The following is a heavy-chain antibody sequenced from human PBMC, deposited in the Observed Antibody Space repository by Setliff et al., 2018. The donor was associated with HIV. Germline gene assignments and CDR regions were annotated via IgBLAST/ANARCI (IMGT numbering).Heavy chain of an antibody. CDR2: ISSSGSSI. CDR1: AYSFSSYE. D-gene: IGHD3-16*01. V-gene: IGHV3-48*03. J-gene: IGHJ4*02. Sequence: PGGSLRLSCAGSAYSFSSYEMNWVRQGPGKGLEWVSYISSSGSSIYYADSVKGRFTISRDNAKNSLYLQMNSLRAEDTAVYYCARGPYTIDYWGQGTLVTVSS. CDR3: ARGPYTIDY.